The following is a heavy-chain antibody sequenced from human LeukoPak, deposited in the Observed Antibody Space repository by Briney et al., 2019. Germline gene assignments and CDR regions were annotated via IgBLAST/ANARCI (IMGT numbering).Heavy chain of an antibody. Sequence: PGGSLRLSCAASGFTFSSYSMTWVRQAPGKGLGWVSSISSSSSYIYYADSVKGRFTISRDNAKNSLYLQMDSLRAEDTAVYYCAREANSYGYLREFDYWGQGTLVTVSS. CDR3: AREANSYGYLREFDY. V-gene: IGHV3-21*01. D-gene: IGHD5-18*01. J-gene: IGHJ4*02. CDR1: GFTFSSYS. CDR2: ISSSSSYI.